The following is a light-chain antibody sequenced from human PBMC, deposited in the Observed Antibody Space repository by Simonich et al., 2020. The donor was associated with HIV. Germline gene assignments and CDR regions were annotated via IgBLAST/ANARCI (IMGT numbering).Light chain of an antibody. V-gene: IGKV1-5*03. Sequence: DIQMTQSPSTLSASVGDRVTITCRASQNISRWLAWYQQKPGKAPKLLSDKASNLENGVPSRFSGRGSGTEFTLTISSLQPDDFATFYCQQYNSYWTFGQGTKVEIK. J-gene: IGKJ1*01. CDR2: KAS. CDR1: QNISRW. CDR3: QQYNSYWT.